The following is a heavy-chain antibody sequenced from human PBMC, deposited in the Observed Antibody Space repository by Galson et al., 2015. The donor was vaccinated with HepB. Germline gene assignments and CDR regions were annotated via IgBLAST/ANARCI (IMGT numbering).Heavy chain of an antibody. CDR1: GYTXXXYY. CDR2: INPNSGGT. CDR3: ARDMVRGVMGDY. D-gene: IGHD3-10*01. J-gene: IGHJ4*02. V-gene: IGHV1-2*02. Sequence: SVKVSCKASGYTXXXYYMHWVRQAPGQGLEWMGWINPNSGGTNYAQKFQGRVTMTRDTSISTAYMELSRLRSDDTAVYYCARDMVRGVMGDYWGQGTLVTVSS.